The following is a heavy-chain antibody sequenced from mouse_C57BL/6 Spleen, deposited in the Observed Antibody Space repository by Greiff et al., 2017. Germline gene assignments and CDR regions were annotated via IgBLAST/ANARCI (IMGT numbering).Heavy chain of an antibody. V-gene: IGHV1-5*01. J-gene: IGHJ2*01. CDR2: IYPGNSDT. CDR1: GYTFTSYW. CDR3: TREGDYGLDY. Sequence: EVQLQQSGTVLARPGASVKMSCKTSGYTFTSYWMHWVNQRPGQGLDWIGAIYPGNSDTSYNQKFKGKAKLTAVTSASTAYMELSNLTNEDSAVYYCTREGDYGLDYWGQGTTRTVSS. D-gene: IGHD2-4*01.